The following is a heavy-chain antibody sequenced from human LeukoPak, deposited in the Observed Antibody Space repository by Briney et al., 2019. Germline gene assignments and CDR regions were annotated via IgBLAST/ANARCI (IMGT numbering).Heavy chain of an antibody. CDR3: ARHHCSGGSCYSLDFDY. Sequence: SETLSLTCTVSGGSISSGSYYWSWIRQPAGKALEWIGRIYTSGSTNYNPSLKSRVTISVDTSKNQFSLKLSSVTAADTAVYYCARHHCSGGSCYSLDFDYWGQGTLVTVSS. CDR2: IYTSGST. D-gene: IGHD2-15*01. J-gene: IGHJ4*02. CDR1: GGSISSGSYY. V-gene: IGHV4-61*02.